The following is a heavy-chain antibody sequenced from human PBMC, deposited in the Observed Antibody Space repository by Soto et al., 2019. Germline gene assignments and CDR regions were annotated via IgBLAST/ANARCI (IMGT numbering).Heavy chain of an antibody. CDR1: GFTISSYW. Sequence: EVQLVESGGNLIQPGGSLRLSCAASGFTISSYWMSWVRQAPGKGPEWVANIKQDGSEKYYVDSVKGRFTISRDNAKNSRYMQKNSLRAEEKAVYSCARDHYVWGSDYYGIDVWGQGTTVTVSS. D-gene: IGHD3-16*01. CDR2: IKQDGSEK. CDR3: ARDHYVWGSDYYGIDV. V-gene: IGHV3-7*01. J-gene: IGHJ6*02.